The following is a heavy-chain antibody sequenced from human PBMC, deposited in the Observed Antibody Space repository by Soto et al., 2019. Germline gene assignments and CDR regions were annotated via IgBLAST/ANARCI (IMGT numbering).Heavy chain of an antibody. CDR1: GYSFTSYW. D-gene: IGHD6-13*01. V-gene: IGHV5-10-1*01. CDR2: IDPSDSYT. CDR3: ARHESAAGHFDY. J-gene: IGHJ4*02. Sequence: GESLKISFKGSGYSFTSYWISWVRQMPGKGLEWMGRIDPSDSYTNYSPSFQGHVTISADKSISTAYLQWSSLKASDTAMYYCARHESAAGHFDYWGQGTLVTVSS.